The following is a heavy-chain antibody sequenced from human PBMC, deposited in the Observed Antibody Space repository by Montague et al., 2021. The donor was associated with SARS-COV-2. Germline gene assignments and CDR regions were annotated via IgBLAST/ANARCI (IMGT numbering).Heavy chain of an antibody. Sequence: SETLSLTCTVSGGSVSRISSHWGWIRQPPGKGLEYIGSFYYAGGTQYNPSIKSRVTISVDTSNDQFSLKMNSVTAADTAVYFCARLYGSSLDYWGQGTLVTVSS. CDR1: GGSVSRISSH. V-gene: IGHV4-39*01. D-gene: IGHD4-17*01. J-gene: IGHJ4*02. CDR2: FYYAGGT. CDR3: ARLYGSSLDY.